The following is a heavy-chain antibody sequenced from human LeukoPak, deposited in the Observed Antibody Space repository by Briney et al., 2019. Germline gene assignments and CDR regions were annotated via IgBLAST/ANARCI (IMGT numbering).Heavy chain of an antibody. V-gene: IGHV3-21*01. J-gene: IGHJ3*02. CDR2: ISSSSSYI. Sequence: GGSLRLSCAASGFTFSSYSMNWVRQAPGKGLEWVSSISSSSSYIYYADSVKGRFTTSRDNAKNSLYLQMNSLRAEDTAVYYCARLADYDSSGYYFVALAFDIWGQGTMVTVSS. CDR3: ARLADYDSSGYYFVALAFDI. D-gene: IGHD3-22*01. CDR1: GFTFSSYS.